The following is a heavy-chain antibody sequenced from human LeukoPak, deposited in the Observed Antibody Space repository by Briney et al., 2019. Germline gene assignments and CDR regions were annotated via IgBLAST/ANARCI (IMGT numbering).Heavy chain of an antibody. CDR3: AKVRVAAAGIFDY. CDR1: GFTFRTFG. V-gene: IGHV3-23*01. Sequence: PGGSLRLSCAASGFTFRTFGMSWVRQAPGKGLEWVSSVSPSGGSTYYADSVKGRFTISRDNSKNTLSLQMNSLRAEDTAVYYCAKVRVAAAGIFDYWGQGTLVTVSS. J-gene: IGHJ4*02. D-gene: IGHD6-13*01. CDR2: VSPSGGST.